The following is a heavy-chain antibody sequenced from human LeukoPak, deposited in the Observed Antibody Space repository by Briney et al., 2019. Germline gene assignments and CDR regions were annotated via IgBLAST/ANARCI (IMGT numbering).Heavy chain of an antibody. J-gene: IGHJ4*02. V-gene: IGHV1-2*02. CDR2: TNPNDGDT. Sequence: GASVKVSCKASGYTFTDYYMHWVRQAPGQGFEWMGWTNPNDGDTYYAQKFQGRVTMTRDTSISTAHMEVSRLRSDDTAVYYCARANFLYCSSTSCLFDYWGQGTLVTVSS. CDR1: GYTFTDYY. D-gene: IGHD2-2*01. CDR3: ARANFLYCSSTSCLFDY.